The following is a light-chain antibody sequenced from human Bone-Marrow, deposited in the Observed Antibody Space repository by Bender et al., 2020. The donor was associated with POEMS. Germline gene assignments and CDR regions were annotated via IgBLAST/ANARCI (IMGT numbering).Light chain of an antibody. CDR3: QSYDISLSGWV. Sequence: YCTGTSSNMGAGYGVNWYQQLPGTAPKLLIYNNENRPSGVPDRISGSKSGTSASLAITGLQAEDEADYYCQSYDISLSGWVFGGGTKLPAL. CDR2: NNE. J-gene: IGLJ3*02. CDR1: SSNMGAGYG. V-gene: IGLV1-40*01.